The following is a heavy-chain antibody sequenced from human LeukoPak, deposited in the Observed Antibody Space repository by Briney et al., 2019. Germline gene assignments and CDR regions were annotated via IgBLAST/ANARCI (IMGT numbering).Heavy chain of an antibody. Sequence: SSETLSLTCAVYGGSFSGYYWSWIRQPPGKGLEWIGEINHSGSTNYNPSLKSRVTISVDTSKNQFSLKLSSVTAADTAVYYCARAGWFGELLGYWGQGTLVTVSS. D-gene: IGHD3-10*01. CDR1: GGSFSGYY. CDR3: ARAGWFGELLGY. CDR2: INHSGST. J-gene: IGHJ4*02. V-gene: IGHV4-34*01.